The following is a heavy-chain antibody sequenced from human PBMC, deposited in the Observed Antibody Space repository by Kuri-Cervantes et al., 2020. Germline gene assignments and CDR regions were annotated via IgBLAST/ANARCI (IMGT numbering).Heavy chain of an antibody. V-gene: IGHV1-69*06. J-gene: IGHJ6*03. Sequence: SVKVSCKASGGTFTSYAISWVRQAPGQGLEWMGGIIPIFGTANYEQKFQGRVTITADKSTSTAYMELSSLISEDTAVYYFARVPGVTTLLYYYMDVWGKGTTVTVSS. CDR1: GGTFTSYA. D-gene: IGHD4-17*01. CDR3: ARVPGVTTLLYYYMDV. CDR2: IIPIFGTA.